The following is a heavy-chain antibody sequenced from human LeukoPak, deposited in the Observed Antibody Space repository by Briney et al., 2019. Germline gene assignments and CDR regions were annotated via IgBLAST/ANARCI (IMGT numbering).Heavy chain of an antibody. CDR2: ISAYNGNT. CDR3: ARASGGRSWYLFDY. J-gene: IGHJ4*02. D-gene: IGHD6-13*01. Sequence: ASVKVSCKASGYTFTSYGISWVRQAPGQGLEWMGWISAYNGNTNYAQKLQGRVTMTTDTSTSTAYMELRSLRSDDTAVYYCARASGGRSWYLFDYWGQGTLVTVSS. V-gene: IGHV1-18*01. CDR1: GYTFTSYG.